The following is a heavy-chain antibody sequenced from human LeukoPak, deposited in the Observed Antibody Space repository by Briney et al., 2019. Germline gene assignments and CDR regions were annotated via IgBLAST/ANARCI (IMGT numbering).Heavy chain of an antibody. J-gene: IGHJ4*02. Sequence: GASVKVSCKASGDTFTSHYIHWVRQAPGQGLEWMGISNPRGGSTSHAQKFQGRVTMTTDTSTSTVYMELSSLRASDTATYYCARRDGGWDFWGQGTLVTVSS. CDR2: SNPRGGST. CDR1: GDTFTSHY. D-gene: IGHD3-16*01. V-gene: IGHV1-46*01. CDR3: ARRDGGWDF.